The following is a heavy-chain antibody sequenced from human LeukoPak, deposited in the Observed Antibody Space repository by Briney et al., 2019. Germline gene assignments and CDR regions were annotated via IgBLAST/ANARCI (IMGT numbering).Heavy chain of an antibody. J-gene: IGHJ2*01. CDR3: AKVHTGSWGFFEV. CDR2: IRNDGSTK. CDR1: GFTFKTYG. D-gene: IGHD6-13*01. Sequence: GGSLRLSCAASGFTFKTYGLHWVRQAPGKGLEWVAFIRNDGSTKYYADSVKGRFTISRDNSKNTLYLDMNSLTIEETAVYYCAKVHTGSWGFFEVWGRGAPVTVSS. V-gene: IGHV3-30*02.